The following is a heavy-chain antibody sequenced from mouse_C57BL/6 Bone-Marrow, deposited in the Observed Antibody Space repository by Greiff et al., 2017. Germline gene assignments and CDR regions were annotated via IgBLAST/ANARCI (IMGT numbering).Heavy chain of an antibody. Sequence: QVQLQQPGAELVMPGASVKLSCKASGYTFTSYWMHWVKQRPGQGLEWIGEIDPSDSYTNYNQKFKGKSTLTVDKSSSTAYMQLSSLTSEDSAVYYCARETTVPHFDYWGQGTTLTVSS. CDR2: IDPSDSYT. D-gene: IGHD1-1*01. J-gene: IGHJ2*01. CDR1: GYTFTSYW. V-gene: IGHV1-69*01. CDR3: ARETTVPHFDY.